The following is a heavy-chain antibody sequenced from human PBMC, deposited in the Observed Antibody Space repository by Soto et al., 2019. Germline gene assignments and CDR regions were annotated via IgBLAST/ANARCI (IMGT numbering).Heavy chain of an antibody. V-gene: IGHV5-51*01. CDR2: IFPGDSDT. J-gene: IGHJ4*02. Sequence: PGESLKISCNDSGDSFRSNWIGWLRQMPGKGLEFIGVIFPGDSDTKYSPSFQGQVTVSVDKSVNTAYLQWSSLRASDTAMYDCARQVSGGTFFDGWGQGTLVTVSS. CDR3: ARQVSGGTFFDG. CDR1: GDSFRSNW. D-gene: IGHD3-10*01.